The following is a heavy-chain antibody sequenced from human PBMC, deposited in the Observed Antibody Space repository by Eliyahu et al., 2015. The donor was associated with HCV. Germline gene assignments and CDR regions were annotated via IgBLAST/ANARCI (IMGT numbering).Heavy chain of an antibody. V-gene: IGHV4-4*07. D-gene: IGHD5-12*01. CDR3: ARDVTSVATGVWYFDL. J-gene: IGHJ2*01. CDR1: GGSISSYS. CDR2: LFVSGAT. Sequence: HLQESGPGLVKPSETLSLTCTVSGGSISSYSWNWLRQSAGNRLEWIGRLFVSGATNYNPSLRSRIAMSKDTSRNYFSLTLTSVTAADTAVYFCARDVTSVATGVWYFDLWGRGTLVTVSS.